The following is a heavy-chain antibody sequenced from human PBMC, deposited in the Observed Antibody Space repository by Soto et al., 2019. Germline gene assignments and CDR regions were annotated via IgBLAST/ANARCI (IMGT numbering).Heavy chain of an antibody. J-gene: IGHJ4*02. CDR3: ARDVARGSGIN. CDR2: IYYSGST. V-gene: IGHV4-31*03. CDR1: GGSISSGGYY. D-gene: IGHD3-10*01. Sequence: QVQLQESGPGLVKLSQTLSLTCTVSGGSISSGGYYWSWIRQHPGKGLEWIGYIYYSGSTYYNPSLKSRVTISVDTYKNQFSLKLSSVTAADTAVYYCARDVARGSGINWGQGTLVTVSS.